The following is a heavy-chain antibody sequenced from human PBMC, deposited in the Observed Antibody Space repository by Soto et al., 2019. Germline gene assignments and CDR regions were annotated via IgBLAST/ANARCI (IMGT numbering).Heavy chain of an antibody. CDR3: AREVYTRWQYSSGWHSYYGMDV. J-gene: IGHJ6*02. CDR2: ISYDGSNK. D-gene: IGHD6-19*01. Sequence: QVQLVESGGGVVQPGRSLRLSCAASGFTFSSYAMHWVRQAPGKGLEWVAVISYDGSNKYYADSVKGRFTISRDNSKNTVYLQMNSLRAEDTAVYYCAREVYTRWQYSSGWHSYYGMDVWGQGTTVTVSS. V-gene: IGHV3-30-3*01. CDR1: GFTFSSYA.